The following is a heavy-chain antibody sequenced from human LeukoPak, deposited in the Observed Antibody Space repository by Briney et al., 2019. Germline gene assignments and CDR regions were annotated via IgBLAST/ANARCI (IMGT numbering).Heavy chain of an antibody. V-gene: IGHV1-69*05. Sequence: SVKVSCKASGGTFSSYAISWVRQAPGQGLEWMGGIISIFGTANYAQKFQGRVTITTDESTSTAYMELSSLRSEDTAVYYCARVYGDSSGYYYWGQGTLVTVSS. CDR1: GGTFSSYA. J-gene: IGHJ4*02. CDR2: IISIFGTA. D-gene: IGHD3-22*01. CDR3: ARVYGDSSGYYY.